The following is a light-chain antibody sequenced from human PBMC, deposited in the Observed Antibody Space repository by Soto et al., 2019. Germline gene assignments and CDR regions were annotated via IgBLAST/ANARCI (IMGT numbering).Light chain of an antibody. V-gene: IGKV4-1*01. J-gene: IGKJ2*01. Sequence: DIVMTQSPDSLAVSLGERATINCKSSQSVLSSSNNKNFLAWYQQKPGQSAKLLIYWASTRESVVPDRFSGSGAGTDFTLTVSSLQAEDVAVYYCQQYYSIPYTFGQGTKLEIK. CDR3: QQYYSIPYT. CDR1: QSVLSSSNNKNF. CDR2: WAS.